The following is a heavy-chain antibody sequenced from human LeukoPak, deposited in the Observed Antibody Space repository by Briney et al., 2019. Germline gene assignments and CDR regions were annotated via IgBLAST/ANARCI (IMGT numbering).Heavy chain of an antibody. CDR3: AKETYDYGDFSFDY. J-gene: IGHJ4*02. CDR2: ISYDGSNK. V-gene: IGHV3-30*18. CDR1: GFTFSSYG. D-gene: IGHD4-17*01. Sequence: GGSLRLSCAASGFTFSSYGMHWVRQAPGKGLEWLAVISYDGSNKYYADSVKGRFTISRDNSKNTLYLQMNSLRAEDTAVYYCAKETYDYGDFSFDYWGQGTLVTVSS.